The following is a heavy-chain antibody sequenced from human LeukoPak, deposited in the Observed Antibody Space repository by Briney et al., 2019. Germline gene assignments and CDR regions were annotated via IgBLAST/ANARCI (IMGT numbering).Heavy chain of an antibody. D-gene: IGHD6-6*01. CDR3: ARSSYSSSTRAYEYYYYGMDV. CDR1: EDTFTGYY. Sequence: ASVKVSCKASEDTFTGYYIHWVRQAPGQGLEWMGWVNPNNGVTEYAQEFQGRVTMTRDTSLSTAYMELRSLGSDDTAVYYCARSSYSSSTRAYEYYYYGMDVWGQGTTVTVSS. V-gene: IGHV1-2*02. J-gene: IGHJ6*02. CDR2: VNPNNGVT.